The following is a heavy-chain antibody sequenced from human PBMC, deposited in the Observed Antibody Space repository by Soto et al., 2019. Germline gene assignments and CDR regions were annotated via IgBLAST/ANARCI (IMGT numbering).Heavy chain of an antibody. V-gene: IGHV1-2*02. J-gene: IGHJ6*02. CDR1: GYTFTGYH. CDR2: INPHSGGT. CDR3: ARSDCSSTSCYTDYYYGMDV. D-gene: IGHD2-2*02. Sequence: ASVKVSCKASGYTFTGYHIHWVRQAPGQGLEWMGWINPHSGGTDYAQKFQGRVTMTRGTSISTAYMEVGRLRSDDTAEYYCARSDCSSTSCYTDYYYGMDVWGQGTTVTVSS.